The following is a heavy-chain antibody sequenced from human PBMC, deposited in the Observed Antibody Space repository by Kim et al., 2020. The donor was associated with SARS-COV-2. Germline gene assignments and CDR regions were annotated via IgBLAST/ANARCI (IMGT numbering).Heavy chain of an antibody. D-gene: IGHD6-13*01. Sequence: KFQGRVTITAEKSTSTAYMELSSLRSEDTAVYYCAREEIAAAGLRFGMDVWGQGTTVTVSS. J-gene: IGHJ6*02. CDR3: AREEIAAAGLRFGMDV. V-gene: IGHV1-69*04.